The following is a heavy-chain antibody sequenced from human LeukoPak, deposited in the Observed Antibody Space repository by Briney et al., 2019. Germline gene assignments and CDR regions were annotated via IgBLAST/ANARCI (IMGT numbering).Heavy chain of an antibody. Sequence: PGGSLRLSCAASGFTFSDYYMSWIRQAPGKGLEWVSYISGSGSFIYYADSVEGRFTIYRDNAENSLYLQMNNLRAEDTAVYYCARTYYDFWSGYYSHEGNPFDYWGQGTLVTVSS. D-gene: IGHD3-3*01. J-gene: IGHJ4*02. V-gene: IGHV3-11*04. CDR2: ISGSGSFI. CDR3: ARTYYDFWSGYYSHEGNPFDY. CDR1: GFTFSDYY.